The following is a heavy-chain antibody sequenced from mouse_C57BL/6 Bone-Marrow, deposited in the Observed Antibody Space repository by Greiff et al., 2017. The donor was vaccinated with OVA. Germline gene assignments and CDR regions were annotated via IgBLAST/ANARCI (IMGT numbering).Heavy chain of an antibody. CDR3: ARIYYSQYFDV. D-gene: IGHD2-12*01. J-gene: IGHJ1*03. Sequence: QVQLQQPGAELVKPGASVKMSCKASGYTFTSYWITWVKQRPGQGLEWIGDIYPGSGSTNYNEKFKGKATLTADKSSSTAYMELRSLTSEDSAVYFCARIYYSQYFDVWGTGTTVTVSS. V-gene: IGHV1-55*01. CDR2: IYPGSGST. CDR1: GYTFTSYW.